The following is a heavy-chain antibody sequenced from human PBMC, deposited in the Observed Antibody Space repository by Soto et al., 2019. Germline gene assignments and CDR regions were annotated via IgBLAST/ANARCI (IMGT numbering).Heavy chain of an antibody. V-gene: IGHV3-21*01. J-gene: IGHJ6*02. CDR3: ARDRDTSYDFWSGYRGGDYYYGMDV. CDR2: ISSSSYI. D-gene: IGHD3-3*01. CDR1: GFTFSSYS. Sequence: PGGSLRLSCAASGFTFSSYSMNWVRQAPGKGLEWVSSISSSSYIYYADSVKGRFTISRDNAKNSLYLQMNSLRAEDTAVYYCARDRDTSYDFWSGYRGGDYYYGMDVWGQGTTVTVSS.